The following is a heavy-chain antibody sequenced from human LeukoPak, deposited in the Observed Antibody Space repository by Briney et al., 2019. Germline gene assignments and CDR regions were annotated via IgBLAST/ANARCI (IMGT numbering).Heavy chain of an antibody. CDR1: GYTFTSYG. V-gene: IGHV1-18*01. CDR3: AREDGYCSSTSCSPGVGY. CDR2: ISAYNGNT. Sequence: ASVKVSCKASGYTFTSYGISWVRQAPGQGLEWMGWISAYNGNTNYAQKLQGRVTMTTDTSTSTAYMELRSLRSDDTAVYYCAREDGYCSSTSCSPGVGYWGQGTLVTVSS. D-gene: IGHD2-2*01. J-gene: IGHJ4*02.